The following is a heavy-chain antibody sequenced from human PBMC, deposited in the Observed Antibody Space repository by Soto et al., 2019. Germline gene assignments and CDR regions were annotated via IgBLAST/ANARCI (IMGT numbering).Heavy chain of an antibody. D-gene: IGHD2-21*02. J-gene: IGHJ4*02. CDR3: ARDREFMVTIIEY. V-gene: IGHV3-21*01. CDR2: ISSSSSDI. CDR1: GFTFGHYS. Sequence: GGSLRLSCAASGFTFGHYSMNWVRQAPGKGLERVSSISSSSSDIYYADSVKGRFTISRDNAKNSLYLQMNSLRAEDTAVYYCARDREFMVTIIEYWGQGTLVTVSS.